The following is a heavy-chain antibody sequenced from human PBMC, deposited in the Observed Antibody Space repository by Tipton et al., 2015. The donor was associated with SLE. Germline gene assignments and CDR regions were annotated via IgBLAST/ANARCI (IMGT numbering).Heavy chain of an antibody. D-gene: IGHD2-2*01. CDR1: GFTFSSYA. V-gene: IGHV3-23*01. J-gene: IGHJ4*02. CDR3: AKVASSASCYGYFDY. Sequence: SLRLSCAASGFTFSSYAMSWVRQASGKGLEWVSTISGSGGSTYYVDSVKGRFTISRDNSKNTLYLQMNSLRAEDTAVYYCAKVASSASCYGYFDYWGQGTLVTVSS. CDR2: ISGSGGST.